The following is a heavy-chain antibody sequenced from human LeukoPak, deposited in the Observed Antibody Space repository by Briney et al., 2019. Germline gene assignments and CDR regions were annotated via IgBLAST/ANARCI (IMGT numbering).Heavy chain of an antibody. Sequence: ASVTVSCKASGYTFRQYSISWVRQAPGKGFEWMGWVSPSHTTRVYAQDFQGRVTMTADTNTNTVSMELRSLKFDDTADYFCARDYILPLETDNGDGFAIWGQGTVVTVSS. D-gene: IGHD3-3*02. CDR2: VSPSHTTR. CDR3: ARDYILPLETDNGDGFAI. CDR1: GYTFRQYS. V-gene: IGHV1-18*01. J-gene: IGHJ3*02.